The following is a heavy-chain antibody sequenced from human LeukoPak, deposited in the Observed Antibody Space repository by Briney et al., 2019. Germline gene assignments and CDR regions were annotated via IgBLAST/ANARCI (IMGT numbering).Heavy chain of an antibody. V-gene: IGHV3-74*01. D-gene: IGHD4-17*01. CDR2: INGDGSAT. CDR3: ARPLYGDYTKNFDC. Sequence: PGGSLRLSCAASGFTFSNYWMHWVRQAPGKGLVWVSRINGDGSATNYADSVKGRFTISRDNAKNTLYLQMNSLRAEDTAVYYCARPLYGDYTKNFDCWGQGTQVTVSS. CDR1: GFTFSNYW. J-gene: IGHJ4*02.